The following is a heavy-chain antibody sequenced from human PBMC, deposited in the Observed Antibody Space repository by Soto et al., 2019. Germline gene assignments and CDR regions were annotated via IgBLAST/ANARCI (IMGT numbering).Heavy chain of an antibody. CDR1: GYTFTSYY. CDR2: INPSGGST. J-gene: IGHJ6*02. Sequence: GPSVKVSCKASGYTFTSYYMHWVRQAPGQGLEWMGIINPSGGSTSYAQKFQGRVTMTRDTSTSTVYMELSSLRSEDTAVYYCARAPGSYYGMDVWGQGTTVTVSS. CDR3: ARAPGSYYGMDV. V-gene: IGHV1-46*01. D-gene: IGHD2-15*01.